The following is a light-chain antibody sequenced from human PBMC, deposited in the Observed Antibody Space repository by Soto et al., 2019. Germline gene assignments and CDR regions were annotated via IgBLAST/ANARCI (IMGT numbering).Light chain of an antibody. V-gene: IGLV1-51*01. CDR2: DNN. CDR3: ATWDSALSAGV. J-gene: IGLJ3*02. CDR1: SSNIGDNS. Sequence: QSVLTQPPSMSAAPGQMVAISCSGTSSNIGDNSVSWYQHFPGTAPKVLIYDNNRRPSGIPDRFSGSKSGTSATLTIIGLQTGDEPDYYCATWDSALSAGVFGGGTKLTVL.